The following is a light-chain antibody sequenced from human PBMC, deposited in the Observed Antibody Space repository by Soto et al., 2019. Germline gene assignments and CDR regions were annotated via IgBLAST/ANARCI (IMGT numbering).Light chain of an antibody. CDR3: QQSYTAPVYS. V-gene: IGKV1-5*01. Sequence: DIQMTQSPSTLSASVGDRVTITCRASESVSMWLAWYQQKPGKAPKLLIYDATTLETGVPSRFSGRSSDTEFTLTISGLQPDDFSTYFCQQSYTAPVYSFGQGTKLEIK. CDR1: ESVSMW. J-gene: IGKJ2*01. CDR2: DAT.